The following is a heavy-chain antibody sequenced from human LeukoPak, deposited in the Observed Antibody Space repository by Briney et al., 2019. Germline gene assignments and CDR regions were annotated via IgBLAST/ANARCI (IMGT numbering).Heavy chain of an antibody. CDR1: GGTFSSYA. J-gene: IGHJ5*02. CDR2: IIPIFGTA. Sequence: PVKVSCKASGGTFSSYAISWVRQAPGQGLEWMGGIIPIFGTANYAQKFQGRVTITADESTSTAYMELSSLRSEDTAVYYCARGAQLRYFDWLLSPWGQGTLVTVSS. CDR3: ARGAQLRYFDWLLSP. V-gene: IGHV1-69*01. D-gene: IGHD3-9*01.